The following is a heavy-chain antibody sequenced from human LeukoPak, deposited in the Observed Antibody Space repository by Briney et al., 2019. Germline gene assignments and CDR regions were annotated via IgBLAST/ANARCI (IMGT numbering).Heavy chain of an antibody. Sequence: ASVKVSCKASGYTFTSYDINWVRQATGQGLEWMGWMNPNSGNTGYAQKFQGRVTITRNTSISTAYVELSSLRSEDTAVYYCATMFPVDTAMWSNYMDVWGKGTTVTVSS. CDR1: GYTFTSYD. J-gene: IGHJ6*03. CDR2: MNPNSGNT. V-gene: IGHV1-8*03. CDR3: ATMFPVDTAMWSNYMDV. D-gene: IGHD5-18*01.